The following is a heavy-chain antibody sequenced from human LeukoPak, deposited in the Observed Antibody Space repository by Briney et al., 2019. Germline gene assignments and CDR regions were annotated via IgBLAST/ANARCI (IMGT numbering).Heavy chain of an antibody. CDR2: INPNSGDT. D-gene: IGHD3-16*01. CDR3: ARDIWNLRLIYY. J-gene: IGHJ4*02. V-gene: IGHV1-2*02. CDR1: GYTFTDYY. Sequence: ASVKVSCKASGYTFTDYYLHWVRQAPEQGLEWMGWINPNSGDTKYAQNFQGRVTMTGDTSISTGYMELSGLTSDDTAVYYCARDIWNLRLIYYWGQGTLVTVSS.